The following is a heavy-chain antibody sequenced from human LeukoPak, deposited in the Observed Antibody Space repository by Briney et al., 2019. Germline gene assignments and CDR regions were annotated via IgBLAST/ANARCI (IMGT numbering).Heavy chain of an antibody. CDR3: TTDYGSGSYRYFNY. Sequence: PSETLSLTCAVYGGSFSGYYWSWVRQAPGKGLEWVGRIKSKTDGGTTDYAAPVKGRFTISRDDSKNTLYLQMNSLKTEDTAVYYCTTDYGSGSYRYFNYWGQGTLVTVSS. CDR1: GGSFSGYY. J-gene: IGHJ4*02. D-gene: IGHD3-10*01. CDR2: IKSKTDGGTT. V-gene: IGHV3-15*01.